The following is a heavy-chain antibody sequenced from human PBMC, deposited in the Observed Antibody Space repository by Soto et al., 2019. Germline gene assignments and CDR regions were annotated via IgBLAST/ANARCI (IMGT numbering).Heavy chain of an antibody. CDR3: AREIRGAIGPLDY. D-gene: IGHD2-21*01. J-gene: IGHJ4*02. CDR1: GFTFSAYS. CDR2: VSYDGSLK. V-gene: IGHV3-30*09. Sequence: GASLRLSCAASGFTFSAYSINWVRQSPGKGLEWVAVVSYDGSLKFYADSVKGRFAISRDNSMNTVYLQMNSLSPDDTAVYYCAREIRGAIGPLDYWGQGTLVTVSS.